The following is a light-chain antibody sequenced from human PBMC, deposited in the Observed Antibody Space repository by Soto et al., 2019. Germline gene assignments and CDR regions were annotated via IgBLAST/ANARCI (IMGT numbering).Light chain of an antibody. CDR2: GAS. Sequence: EIVMTQSPATLSVSPGERATLSCRASQSVSSNLAWYQQKPGQAPRLLIYGASTRATGFPARFSGSGSGTEFTLTICILLSEDFAVYYCQQYNNWPLTFGQGTKV. CDR1: QSVSSN. CDR3: QQYNNWPLT. V-gene: IGKV3-15*01. J-gene: IGKJ1*01.